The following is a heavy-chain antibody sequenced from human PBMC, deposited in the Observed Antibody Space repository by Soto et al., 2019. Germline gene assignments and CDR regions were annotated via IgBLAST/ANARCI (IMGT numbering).Heavy chain of an antibody. CDR3: ASASGSYYMFLDY. J-gene: IGHJ4*02. CDR2: IYSGGST. CDR1: GFTFSSNY. Sequence: GGSLRLSCAASGFTFSSNYMSWVRQAPGKGLEWVSVIYSGGSTYYADSVKGRFTISRDNSKNTLYLQMNSLRAEDTAVYYCASASGSYYMFLDYWGQGTLVTVSS. D-gene: IGHD3-10*01. V-gene: IGHV3-66*01.